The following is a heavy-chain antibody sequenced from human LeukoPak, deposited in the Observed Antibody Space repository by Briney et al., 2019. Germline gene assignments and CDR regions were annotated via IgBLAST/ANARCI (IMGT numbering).Heavy chain of an antibody. V-gene: IGHV1-8*01. CDR2: MNPNSGNT. CDR1: GYTFTSYD. J-gene: IGHJ4*02. Sequence: GASVKVSCKASGYTFTSYDINWVRQATGGGLEGMGWMNPNSGNTGYAQKFQGRVTMTRNTSISTAYMELSSLRSEDTAVYYCARGYCSSTSCYLFDYWGQGTLVTVSS. D-gene: IGHD2-2*01. CDR3: ARGYCSSTSCYLFDY.